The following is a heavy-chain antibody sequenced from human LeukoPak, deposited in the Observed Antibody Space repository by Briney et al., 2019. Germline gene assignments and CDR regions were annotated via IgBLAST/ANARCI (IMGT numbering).Heavy chain of an antibody. CDR3: ARGTYYDFWSGQRGRYYFDY. CDR2: INPNSGGT. V-gene: IGHV1-2*02. D-gene: IGHD3-3*01. Sequence: ASVKVSCKASGYTFTGYYMHWVRQAPGQGLEWMGWINPNSGGTNYAQKFQGRVTMTRDTSISTAYMELSRLRSDDTAVYYCARGTYYDFWSGQRGRYYFDYWGQGTLVTVSS. CDR1: GYTFTGYY. J-gene: IGHJ4*02.